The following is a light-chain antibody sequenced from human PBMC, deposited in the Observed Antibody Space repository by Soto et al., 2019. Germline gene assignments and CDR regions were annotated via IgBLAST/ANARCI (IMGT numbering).Light chain of an antibody. J-gene: IGLJ1*01. CDR3: SSYTSSSTR. Sequence: ALTQPASVSWAPGQAITIACTGTSSDGGGYNYVSWYQQHPGKAPKLMIYDVSNRPSGGSNRFSGSQSGNTASLTISALQAEDEAHYYCSSYTSSSTRFRTGTTVTDL. CDR2: DVS. CDR1: SSDGGGYNY. V-gene: IGLV2-14*01.